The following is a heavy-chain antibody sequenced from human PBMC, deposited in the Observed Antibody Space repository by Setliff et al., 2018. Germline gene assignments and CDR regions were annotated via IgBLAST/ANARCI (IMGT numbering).Heavy chain of an antibody. CDR3: ARQDFPHRKCGGDCYEAQSIDY. CDR1: GYSISSGYY. Sequence: PSETLSLTCAVSGYSISSGYYWGWIRQPPGKGLEWIGSIYHSGSTYYNPSLKSRVTISVDTSKNQFSLKLSSVTAADTAVYYCARQDFPHRKCGGDCYEAQSIDYWGQGTLVTVSS. J-gene: IGHJ4*02. CDR2: IYHSGST. V-gene: IGHV4-38-2*01. D-gene: IGHD2-21*02.